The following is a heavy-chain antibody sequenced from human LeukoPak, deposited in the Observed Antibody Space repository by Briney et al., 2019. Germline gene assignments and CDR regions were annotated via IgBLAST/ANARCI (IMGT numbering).Heavy chain of an antibody. V-gene: IGHV3-33*01. CDR3: ARLSYGYDLDY. CDR2: IWYDGSNK. Sequence: GGSLRLSCAASGFTFSSYGMHWVRQAPGKGLEWVAVIWYDGSNKYYADSVKGRFTISRDNSKNTLYLQMNSLRAEDTAVYYCARLSYGYDLDYWGQGTLVTVSS. J-gene: IGHJ4*02. CDR1: GFTFSSYG. D-gene: IGHD5-18*01.